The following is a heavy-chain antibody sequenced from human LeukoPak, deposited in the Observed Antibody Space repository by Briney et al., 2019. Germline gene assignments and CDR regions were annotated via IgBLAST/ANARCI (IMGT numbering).Heavy chain of an antibody. CDR3: ARDLASCAGDCYPDGFDY. J-gene: IGHJ4*02. V-gene: IGHV4-59*12. D-gene: IGHD2-21*02. CDR2: IYYSGST. CDR1: GGSISSYY. Sequence: SETLSLTCTVSGGSISSYYWSWIRQPPGKGLEWIGYIYYSGSTNYNPSLKSRVTISVDTSKNHFSLKMSSVTAADTAVYYCARDLASCAGDCYPDGFDYWGQGALVTVSS.